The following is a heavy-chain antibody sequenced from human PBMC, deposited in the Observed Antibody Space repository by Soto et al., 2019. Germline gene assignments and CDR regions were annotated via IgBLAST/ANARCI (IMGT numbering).Heavy chain of an antibody. D-gene: IGHD2-2*01. CDR1: GFSVTSYA. CDR2: LSGSGIGK. J-gene: IGHJ4*02. V-gene: IGHV3-23*01. Sequence: PGGSLRLSCAASGFSVTSYAMSWLRQAPGKGLEWVSVLSGSGIGKDYADSVKGRFTISRDSAKNSVSLQMNTLRVEDTAVYYCAREDSIIIPAVSDFWGQGTLVTVSS. CDR3: AREDSIIIPAVSDF.